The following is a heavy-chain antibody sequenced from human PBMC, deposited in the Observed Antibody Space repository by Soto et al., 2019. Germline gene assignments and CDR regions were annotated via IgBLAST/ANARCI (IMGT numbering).Heavy chain of an antibody. CDR3: ARGSKGSSWFSASYHFDS. D-gene: IGHD6-13*01. CDR2: ITSRGTTV. Sequence: QVQLVESGGGLVTPGGSLRLSCAAYAFTFSDYYMTWIRQAPGKGLEWVSYITSRGTTVYYADSVKGRFTISRDNTKNSLYLQMNSLRAEDTAVYYCARGSKGSSWFSASYHFDSWGQGTLVTVSS. CDR1: AFTFSDYY. V-gene: IGHV3-11*01. J-gene: IGHJ4*02.